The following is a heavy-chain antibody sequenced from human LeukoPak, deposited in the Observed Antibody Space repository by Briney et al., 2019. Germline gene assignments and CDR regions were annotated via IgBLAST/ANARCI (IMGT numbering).Heavy chain of an antibody. CDR1: GGSISSYY. CDR3: ARFTPQGYGWGGYNRFDP. D-gene: IGHD3-16*01. Sequence: SETLSLTCTVSGGSISSYYWNWIRQTPGKGLEWIGYIYYSGSTNYNPSLKSRVTISVDTSKNQFSLNLTSVTAADTAVYYCARFTPQGYGWGGYNRFDPWGQGTLVTVSS. CDR2: IYYSGST. J-gene: IGHJ5*02. V-gene: IGHV4-59*01.